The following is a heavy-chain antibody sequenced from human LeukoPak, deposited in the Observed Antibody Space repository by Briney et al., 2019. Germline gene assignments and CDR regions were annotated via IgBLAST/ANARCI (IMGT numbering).Heavy chain of an antibody. D-gene: IGHD4/OR15-4a*01. CDR3: VPSANYYYFDY. CDR1: GYTFTGYY. J-gene: IGHJ4*02. V-gene: IGHV1-2*02. Sequence: GASVKVSCKASGYTFTGYYMHWVRQGPGLGFEWLGWINPKSGGTSYPQKFQGRLTMTRDTSISTAYMELSRLGSDDTAVYYCVPSANYYYFDYWGQGTLVTVSS. CDR2: INPKSGGT.